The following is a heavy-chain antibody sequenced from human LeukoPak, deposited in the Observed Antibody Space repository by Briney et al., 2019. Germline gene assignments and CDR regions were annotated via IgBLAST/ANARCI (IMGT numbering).Heavy chain of an antibody. CDR3: ARDSSVFLWFGELVRYDYFPY. CDR2: VSSSSSTI. V-gene: IGHV3-48*02. J-gene: IGHJ4*02. CDR1: GFTLSSYS. D-gene: IGHD3-10*01. Sequence: PGGSLRLSCAASGFTLSSYSMNWGRQAPGKGLEWGSYVSSSSSTIYYADSVKGRFTISRENAKNSMYVQMKSLRDEATAVYYCARDSSVFLWFGELVRYDYFPYWGQGTLVTVSS.